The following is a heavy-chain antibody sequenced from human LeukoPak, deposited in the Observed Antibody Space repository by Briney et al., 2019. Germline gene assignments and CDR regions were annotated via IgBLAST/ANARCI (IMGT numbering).Heavy chain of an antibody. CDR1: GFTVSSNY. V-gene: IGHV3-66*01. CDR3: ARVGAYCSGGSCYLFAFDI. D-gene: IGHD2-15*01. J-gene: IGHJ3*02. CDR2: IYSDGST. Sequence: GGSLRLSCAASGFTVSSNYMSWVRQAPGKGLEWVSIIYSDGSTYYADSAKGRFTISRDNSKNTLYLRMNSLRAEDTAVYYCARVGAYCSGGSCYLFAFDIWGQGTMVTVSS.